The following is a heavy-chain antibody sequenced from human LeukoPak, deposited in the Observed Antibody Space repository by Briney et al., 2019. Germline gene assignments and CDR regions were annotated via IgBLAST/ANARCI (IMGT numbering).Heavy chain of an antibody. D-gene: IGHD5-24*01. Sequence: GGSLRLSCAASGFTFISYGMHWVRQAPGKGLEWVAFIAYDGSNKYYADSVKGRFTISRDNSKNTLYLQMNSLRAEDTAVYYCANSGEMATISGYFDYWGQGTLVTVSS. J-gene: IGHJ4*02. CDR2: IAYDGSNK. CDR3: ANSGEMATISGYFDY. CDR1: GFTFISYG. V-gene: IGHV3-30*02.